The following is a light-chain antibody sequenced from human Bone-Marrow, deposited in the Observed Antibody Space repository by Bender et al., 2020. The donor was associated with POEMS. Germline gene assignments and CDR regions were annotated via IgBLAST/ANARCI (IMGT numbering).Light chain of an antibody. J-gene: IGLJ3*02. CDR1: SSNIGAGYD. V-gene: IGLV1-40*01. CDR3: QSFDRSLTSWV. CDR2: GNA. Sequence: QSVLTQPPSVSGAPGQRVTLSCTGSSSNIGAGYDVHWYQQLPGTAPNLLIYGNANRPSGVPVRFSASTSGTSASLAITGLQAEDEADYYCQSFDRSLTSWVFGGGTKLTVL.